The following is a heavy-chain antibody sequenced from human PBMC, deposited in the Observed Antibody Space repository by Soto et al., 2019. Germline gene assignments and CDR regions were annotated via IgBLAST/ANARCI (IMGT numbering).Heavy chain of an antibody. CDR3: ARDRRQQPFDY. D-gene: IGHD6-13*01. Sequence: PGGSLRLSCAASGFTFSSYEMNWVRQAPGKGLEWVSYISSSGSTIYYADSVKGRFTISRDNAKNSLYLQMNSLRAEDTAVYYCARDRRQQPFDYWGQGTLVTVSS. J-gene: IGHJ4*02. V-gene: IGHV3-48*03. CDR2: ISSSGSTI. CDR1: GFTFSSYE.